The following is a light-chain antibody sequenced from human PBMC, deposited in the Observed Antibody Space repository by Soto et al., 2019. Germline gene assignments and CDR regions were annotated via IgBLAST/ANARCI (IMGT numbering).Light chain of an antibody. Sequence: EIVLTQSPATLSLSPGERATLSCRASQSVSSYLAWYQQKPGQAPRLLIYGASTRATGVPDRFSGTGSGTEFTLTISSLKSEDYAVYYCQQYKSWPPITFGQGTKVDIK. CDR1: QSVSSY. CDR2: GAS. CDR3: QQYKSWPPIT. J-gene: IGKJ1*01. V-gene: IGKV3-15*01.